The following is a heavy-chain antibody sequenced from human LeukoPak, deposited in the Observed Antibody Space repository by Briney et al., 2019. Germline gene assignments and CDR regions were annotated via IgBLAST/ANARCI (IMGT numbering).Heavy chain of an antibody. CDR3: ARYLFSDFYFDH. Sequence: PGKSLRLSCAASGFTFSTSAVHWIRQAPGRGPEWVAVISIDGNNPNYADSVKGRFTISRDNSKNALYLQMTSLKTDDTAVYFCARYLFSDFYFDHWGQGTLVTVSS. CDR2: ISIDGNNP. V-gene: IGHV3-30*01. D-gene: IGHD2-21*01. J-gene: IGHJ4*02. CDR1: GFTFSTSA.